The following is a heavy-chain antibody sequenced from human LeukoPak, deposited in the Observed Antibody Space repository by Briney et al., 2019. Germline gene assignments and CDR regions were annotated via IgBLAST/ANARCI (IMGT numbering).Heavy chain of an antibody. D-gene: IGHD3-22*01. CDR1: GYSFTSYW. V-gene: IGHV5-51*01. CDR2: IYPGDSDT. J-gene: IGHJ3*02. Sequence: GESLKISCKGSGYSFTSYWIGWVRQMPGKGLEWMGIIYPGDSDTRYSPSFQGQVTISADKSISTVYLQWSSLKASDTAMYYCARHRPAYYYYERRPDAFDIWGQGTMVTVSS. CDR3: ARHRPAYYYYERRPDAFDI.